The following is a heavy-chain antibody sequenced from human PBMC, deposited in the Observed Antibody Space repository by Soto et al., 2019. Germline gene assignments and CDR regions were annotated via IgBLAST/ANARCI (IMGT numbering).Heavy chain of an antibody. J-gene: IGHJ4*02. CDR2: IYYSGST. V-gene: IGHV4-59*01. CDR1: GGSISSYY. CDR3: ARDSYGSPYFDY. Sequence: QVQLQESGPGLVKPSETLSLTCTVSGGSISSYYWSWIRQPPGKGLEWIGYIYYSGSTNYNPSLKSRANISVDTSKNQFSLKLSSVTAADTAVYYCARDSYGSPYFDYWGQGTLVTVSS. D-gene: IGHD5-18*01.